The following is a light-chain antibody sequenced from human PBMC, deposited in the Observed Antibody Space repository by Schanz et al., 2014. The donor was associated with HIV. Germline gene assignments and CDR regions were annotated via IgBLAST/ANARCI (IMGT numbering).Light chain of an antibody. J-gene: IGKJ3*01. CDR3: QLYGSSPPFT. Sequence: LLTQSPGTLSLSPGERATLSCRASQSVRNRYLAWYKQNDGQAPRLLIYGASNRATGIPDRFSGSDSGTDFALTISRLEPEDFAVYFCQLYGSSPPFTFGPGTKVDVK. CDR1: QSVRNRY. V-gene: IGKV3-20*01. CDR2: GAS.